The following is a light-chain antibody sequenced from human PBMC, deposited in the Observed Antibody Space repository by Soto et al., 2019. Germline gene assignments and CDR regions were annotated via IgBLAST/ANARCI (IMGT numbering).Light chain of an antibody. Sequence: QSALTQPASVSGSPGQSITISCTGTSSDVGGSNYFSWYQQHPGKAPKLMIYEVSNRPSGVSNRFSGSKSGNTASLTISGLQAEDEADYYCSSYTSSSTPYVFGTGTKLTVL. V-gene: IGLV2-14*01. CDR3: SSYTSSSTPYV. J-gene: IGLJ1*01. CDR2: EVS. CDR1: SSDVGGSNY.